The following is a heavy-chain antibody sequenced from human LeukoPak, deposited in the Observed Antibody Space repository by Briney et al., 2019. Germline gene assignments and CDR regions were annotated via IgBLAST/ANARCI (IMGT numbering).Heavy chain of an antibody. V-gene: IGHV3-74*01. CDR2: INSYGSIT. CDR1: GFTFSNYW. D-gene: IGHD5-18*01. J-gene: IGHJ6*02. Sequence: GGSLRLSCGASGFTFSNYWMHWVRQAPGKGLVWVSHINSYGSITTYADSVKGRFTISRDNAKNTLYLQMNSLRAEDTAVYYCARDLGLRAYYYYYGMDVWGQGTTVTVSS. CDR3: ARDLGLRAYYYYYGMDV.